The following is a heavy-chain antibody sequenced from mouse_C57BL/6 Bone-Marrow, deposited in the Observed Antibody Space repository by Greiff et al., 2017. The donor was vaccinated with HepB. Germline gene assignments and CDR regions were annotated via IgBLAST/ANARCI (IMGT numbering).Heavy chain of an antibody. CDR3: ARDPVGDWYFDV. J-gene: IGHJ1*03. CDR1: GYTFTSYW. V-gene: IGHV1-55*01. D-gene: IGHD1-1*01. Sequence: QVQLQQSGAELVKPGASVKMSCKASGYTFTSYWITWVKQRPGQGLEWIGDIYPGSGSTNYNEKFKSKATLTVDTSSSTAYMQLSSLTSEDSAVYYCARDPVGDWYFDVWGTGTTVTVSS. CDR2: IYPGSGST.